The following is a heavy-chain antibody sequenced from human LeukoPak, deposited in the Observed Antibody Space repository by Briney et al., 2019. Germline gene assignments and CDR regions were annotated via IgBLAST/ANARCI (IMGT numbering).Heavy chain of an antibody. J-gene: IGHJ5*02. D-gene: IGHD6-13*01. V-gene: IGHV1-2*02. CDR2: INPKSGGS. CDR1: GYTFTGYY. CDR3: ARDGVQSSSSVGDWLDP. Sequence: ASVKVSCKASGYTFTGYYMHWVRQAPGQGLEWMGWINPKSGGSKSAQRFQGRVTMTRDTTMNTAYMEMNRLGSDDTAVYYCARDGVQSSSSVGDWLDPWGQGTRVTVSS.